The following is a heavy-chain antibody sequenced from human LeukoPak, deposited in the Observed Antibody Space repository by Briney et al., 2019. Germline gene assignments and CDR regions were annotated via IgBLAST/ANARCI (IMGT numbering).Heavy chain of an antibody. CDR3: ARDRGIRDVVVVAATLTN. J-gene: IGHJ4*02. Sequence: ASVKVSCKPSGYTFTGYYMHWVRQAPGQGLEWMGWINPNSGGTNCAQKFQGRVTMTRDTSISTAYMELSRLRSDDTAVYYCARDRGIRDVVVVAATLTNWGQGTLVTVSS. CDR1: GYTFTGYY. V-gene: IGHV1-2*02. D-gene: IGHD2-15*01. CDR2: INPNSGGT.